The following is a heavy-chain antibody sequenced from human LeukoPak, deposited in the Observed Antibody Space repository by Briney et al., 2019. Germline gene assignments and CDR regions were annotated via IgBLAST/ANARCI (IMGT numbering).Heavy chain of an antibody. CDR3: ASIYSSSSRRVDY. Sequence: SETLSLTCAVYGGSFSGYYWSWIRQPPGKGLEWIGYIYYSGSTNYNPSLKSRVTISVDTSKNQFSLKLSSVTAADTAVYYCASIYSSSSRRVDYWGQGTLVTVSS. D-gene: IGHD6-6*01. J-gene: IGHJ4*02. CDR1: GGSFSGYY. V-gene: IGHV4-59*01. CDR2: IYYSGST.